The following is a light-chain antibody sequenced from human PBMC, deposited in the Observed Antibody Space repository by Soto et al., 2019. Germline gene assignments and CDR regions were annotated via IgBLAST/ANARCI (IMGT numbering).Light chain of an antibody. J-gene: IGLJ1*01. V-gene: IGLV1-44*01. Sequence: QSVLTQPPSASGTPGQRVTISCSGSSSSIGRNTVTWYQQLPGTAPKLLIFSNNQRPSGVSNRFSGSKSGNTAPLTISGLQAEDEAYYYCCSYAGSSYYVFGSGTKLTVL. CDR3: CSYAGSSYYV. CDR1: SSSIGRNT. CDR2: SNN.